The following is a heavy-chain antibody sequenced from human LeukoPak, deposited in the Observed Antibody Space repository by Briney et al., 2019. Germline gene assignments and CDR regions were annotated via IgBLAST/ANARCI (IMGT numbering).Heavy chain of an antibody. D-gene: IGHD6-13*01. V-gene: IGHV1-69*05. Sequence: SVKVSCKASGGTFSSYAISWVRQAPGQGLEWMGRIIPIFGTANYAQKFQGRVTITTDESTSAAYMELSSLRSEDTAVYYCAGGKAAAGTFDYWGQGTLVTVSS. CDR2: IIPIFGTA. CDR3: AGGKAAAGTFDY. J-gene: IGHJ4*02. CDR1: GGTFSSYA.